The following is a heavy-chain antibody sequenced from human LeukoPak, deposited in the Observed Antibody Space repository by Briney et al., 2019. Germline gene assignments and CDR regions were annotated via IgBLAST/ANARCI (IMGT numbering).Heavy chain of an antibody. CDR3: ARGRTVAGRTKPNDY. CDR2: IIPIFGTA. V-gene: IGHV1-69*05. J-gene: IGHJ4*02. CDR1: GGTFSSYA. D-gene: IGHD6-19*01. Sequence: SVKVSCKASGGTFSSYAISWVRQAPGQGLEWMGRIIPIFGTANYAQKFQGRVTMTRDTSISTAYMELSRLRSDDTAVYYCARGRTVAGRTKPNDYWGQGTLVTVSS.